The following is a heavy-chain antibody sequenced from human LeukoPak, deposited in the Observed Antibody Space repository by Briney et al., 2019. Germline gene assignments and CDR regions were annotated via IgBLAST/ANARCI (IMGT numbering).Heavy chain of an antibody. J-gene: IGHJ3*02. CDR2: ISSSSSYI. Sequence: GGSLRLSCAASGFTFSSYSMNWLRQAPGKGLEWVSSISSSSSYIYYADSVRGRFTISRDNAKNSLYLQMNSLRAEDTAVYYCARDSEPTDYGDHPDAFDIWGQGTMVTVSS. CDR1: GFTFSSYS. V-gene: IGHV3-21*01. CDR3: ARDSEPTDYGDHPDAFDI. D-gene: IGHD4-17*01.